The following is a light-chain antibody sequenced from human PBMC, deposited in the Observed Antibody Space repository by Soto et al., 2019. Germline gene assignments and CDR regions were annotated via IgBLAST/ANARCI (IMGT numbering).Light chain of an antibody. J-gene: IGKJ4*01. CDR2: GAS. V-gene: IGKV3-20*01. CDR3: QQYDTSLSVT. Sequence: EIVLTQSPGTLSLSPGERAALSCRASQSVSSNYLAWYQQKPGQAPRLLIYGASSRATGIPDRFSGSGSGTDFTLTISRLEPEDFAVYYCQQYDTSLSVTFGGGTKVEIK. CDR1: QSVSSNY.